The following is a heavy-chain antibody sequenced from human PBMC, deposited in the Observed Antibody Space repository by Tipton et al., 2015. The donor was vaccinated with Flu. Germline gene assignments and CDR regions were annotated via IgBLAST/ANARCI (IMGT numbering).Heavy chain of an antibody. D-gene: IGHD6-13*01. V-gene: IGHV4-59*01. CDR2: IYYSGST. J-gene: IGHJ2*01. CDR1: GGPISSYY. CDR3: ARVSSSGSWSQDWYFDL. Sequence: TLSLTCTVPGGPISSYYWSWIRQPPGKGLEWIGYIYYSGSTNYNPSPKSRVTISVDTSKNQFSLKLSSVTAAETAVYYCARVSSSGSWSQDWYFDLWGRGTLVTVSS.